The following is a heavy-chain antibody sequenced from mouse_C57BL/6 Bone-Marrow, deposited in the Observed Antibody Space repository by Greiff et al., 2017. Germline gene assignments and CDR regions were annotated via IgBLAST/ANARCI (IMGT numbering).Heavy chain of an antibody. D-gene: IGHD1-1*01. J-gene: IGHJ4*01. Sequence: EVQGVESGGGLVKPGGSLKLSCAASGFTFSSYAMSWVRQTPEKRLEWVATISDGGSYTYYPDNVKGRFTISRDNAKNNLYLQMSHLKSEDTAMYYCARALYYYGSSQYYYAMDYWGQGTSVTVSS. V-gene: IGHV5-4*01. CDR3: ARALYYYGSSQYYYAMDY. CDR1: GFTFSSYA. CDR2: ISDGGSYT.